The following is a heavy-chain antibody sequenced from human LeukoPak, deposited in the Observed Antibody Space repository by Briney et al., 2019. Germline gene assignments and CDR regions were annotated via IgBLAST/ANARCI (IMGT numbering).Heavy chain of an antibody. V-gene: IGHV1-2*02. D-gene: IGHD3-22*01. Sequence: VASVTVSCQASVYTFTGYYIHWVRQAPGQGLEWMGWVNPSNGGTNYVQKVQGRVTMSRDTSISTAYLELSRLRSDDTALYFCARSTYYYDSRGYNPEDFDVWGQGTMVTVSS. CDR3: ARSTYYYDSRGYNPEDFDV. CDR1: VYTFTGYY. J-gene: IGHJ3*01. CDR2: VNPSNGGT.